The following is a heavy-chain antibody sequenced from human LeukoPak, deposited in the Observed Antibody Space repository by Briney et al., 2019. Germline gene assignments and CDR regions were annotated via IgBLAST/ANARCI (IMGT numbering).Heavy chain of an antibody. Sequence: SVKVSCKASGGTFSSYAISWVRQAPGQGLEWMGGIIPIFGTADYAQKFQGRVTITADESTSTAYMELSSLRSEDTAVYYCARARDWAGYSYGFYYWGQGTLVTVSS. CDR3: ARARDWAGYSYGFYY. CDR2: IIPIFGTA. CDR1: GGTFSSYA. V-gene: IGHV1-69*13. J-gene: IGHJ4*02. D-gene: IGHD5-18*01.